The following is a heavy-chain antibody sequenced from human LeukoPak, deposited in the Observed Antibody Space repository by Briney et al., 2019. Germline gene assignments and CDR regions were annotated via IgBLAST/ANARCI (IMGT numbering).Heavy chain of an antibody. CDR1: GYTFTGYY. J-gene: IGHJ5*02. CDR2: INPNSGGT. D-gene: IGHD4-23*01. CDR3: ARAFPPRWSSRGFDP. Sequence: ASAKVSCKASGYTFTGYYMHWVRQAPGQGLEWMGWINPNSGGTNYAQKFQGRVTMTRDTSISTAYMELSRLRSDDTAVYYCARAFPPRWSSRGFDPWGQGTLVTVSS. V-gene: IGHV1-2*02.